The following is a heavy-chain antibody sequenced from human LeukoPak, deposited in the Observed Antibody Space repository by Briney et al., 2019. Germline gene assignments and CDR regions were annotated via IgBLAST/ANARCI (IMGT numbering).Heavy chain of an antibody. V-gene: IGHV4-4*07. CDR3: ARDRRGRPYDFWSGYYTGIGWFDP. Sequence: SETLSLTCTVSGGSISSYYWSWIRQPAGKGLEGIGRIYTSGSTNYNPSLMSRVTISVDTSKNQFSLKLSSVTAADTAVYYCARDRRGRPYDFWSGYYTGIGWFDPWGQGTLVTVSS. CDR2: IYTSGST. CDR1: GGSISSYY. D-gene: IGHD3-3*01. J-gene: IGHJ5*02.